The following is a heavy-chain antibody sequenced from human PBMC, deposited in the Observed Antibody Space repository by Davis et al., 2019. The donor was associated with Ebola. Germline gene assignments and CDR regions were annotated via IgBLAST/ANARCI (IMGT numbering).Heavy chain of an antibody. CDR1: GGSFSGYY. CDR3: ARVGIEITMIVRGGWFDP. CDR2: INHSGST. D-gene: IGHD3-22*01. V-gene: IGHV4-34*01. J-gene: IGHJ5*02. Sequence: MPSETLSLTCAVYGGSFSGYYWSWIRQPPGKGLEWIGEINHSGSTNYNPSLKSRVTISVDTSKNQFSLKLSSVTAADTAVYYCARVGIEITMIVRGGWFDPWGQGTLVTVSS.